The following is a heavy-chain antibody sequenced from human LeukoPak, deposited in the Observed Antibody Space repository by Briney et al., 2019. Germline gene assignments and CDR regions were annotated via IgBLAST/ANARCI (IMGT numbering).Heavy chain of an antibody. Sequence: PGGSLRLSCAASGFTFSNYGMHWVRQAPGKGLEWVAVTSFDGSQNYYTDSMKGRFTISRDNSKNTLFLQMNSLRAEDTAVYFCVKEYSNTWYYFDYWGQGTLVTVSS. J-gene: IGHJ4*02. CDR2: TSFDGSQN. V-gene: IGHV3-30*18. CDR3: VKEYSNTWYYFDY. CDR1: GFTFSNYG. D-gene: IGHD6-13*01.